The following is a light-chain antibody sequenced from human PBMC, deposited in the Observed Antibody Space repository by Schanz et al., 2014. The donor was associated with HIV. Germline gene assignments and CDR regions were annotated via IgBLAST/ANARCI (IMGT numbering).Light chain of an antibody. CDR1: SSDVGDYNY. V-gene: IGLV2-8*01. CDR3: CSYVPGGTYV. J-gene: IGLJ1*01. Sequence: QSALTQPPSASGSPGQSVTISCTGTSSDVGDYNYVSWYQQHPGKAPKLMIYEVTKRPSGVPDRFSGSKSGNTASLTISGLQAEDDADYYCCSYVPGGTYVFGTGTKLTVL. CDR2: EVT.